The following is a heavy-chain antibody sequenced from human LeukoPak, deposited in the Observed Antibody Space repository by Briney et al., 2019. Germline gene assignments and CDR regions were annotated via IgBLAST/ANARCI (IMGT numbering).Heavy chain of an antibody. J-gene: IGHJ6*02. Sequence: GASVKVSCKASEGTFSSYAISWVRQAPGQGLEWMGRIIPNLGIANYAQKFQGRVTITADKSTSTVYMELSSLRSEDTVVYYCARVNYDILSGSYYYYGMDVWGQGTTVTVSS. CDR2: IIPNLGIA. V-gene: IGHV1-69*04. D-gene: IGHD3-9*01. CDR1: EGTFSSYA. CDR3: ARVNYDILSGSYYYYGMDV.